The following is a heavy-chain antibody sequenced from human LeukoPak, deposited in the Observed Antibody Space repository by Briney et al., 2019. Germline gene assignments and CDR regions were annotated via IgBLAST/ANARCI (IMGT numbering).Heavy chain of an antibody. V-gene: IGHV3-74*01. CDR1: GFIFSSYW. J-gene: IGHJ4*02. CDR3: ARSLIGVAHDY. CDR2: INSDGSST. D-gene: IGHD3-3*01. Sequence: GGSLRLSCAASGFIFSSYWMRWVRQAPGKGLVWVSRINSDGSSTSYADSVKGRFTISRDNAKNTLYLQMNSLRAEDTAVYYCARSLIGVAHDYWGQGTLVTVSS.